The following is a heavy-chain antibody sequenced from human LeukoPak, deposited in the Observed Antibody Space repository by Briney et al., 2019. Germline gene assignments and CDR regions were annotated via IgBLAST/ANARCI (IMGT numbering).Heavy chain of an antibody. CDR3: ARGGRTYSSGCLDY. J-gene: IGHJ4*02. CDR2: IKTEGYDT. Sequence: GGSLRLSCAASGFTFSNFWMGWVRQAPGKGLEWVANIKTEGYDTYYVDSVKGRFTISRDNAKNSLYLQMNSLRAEDTAVYYCARGGRTYSSGCLDYWGQGTLVTVSS. V-gene: IGHV3-7*01. CDR1: GFTFSNFW. D-gene: IGHD6-19*01.